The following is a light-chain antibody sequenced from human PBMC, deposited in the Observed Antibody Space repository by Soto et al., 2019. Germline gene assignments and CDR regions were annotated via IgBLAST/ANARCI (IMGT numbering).Light chain of an antibody. CDR1: KSFSRSY. CDR2: GAS. CDR3: QQYNTYTWT. J-gene: IGKJ1*01. V-gene: IGKV3-20*01. Sequence: EIVLTQSPDTLSLSPGERATLSCRASKSFSRSYLAWYQQKPGQAPRLLLYGASSRATGIPDRFSGSGSGTEFTLTISTLQPDDFATYYCQQYNTYTWTFGQGTKVDIK.